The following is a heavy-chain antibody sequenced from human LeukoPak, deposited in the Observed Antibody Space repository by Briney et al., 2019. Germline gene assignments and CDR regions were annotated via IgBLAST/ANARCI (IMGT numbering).Heavy chain of an antibody. V-gene: IGHV4-38-2*02. J-gene: IGHJ4*02. Sequence: SETLSLTCTVSGYSISSGYYWGWIRQPPGKGLEWIGSIYHSGSTYYNPSLKSRVTISVDTSKNQFSLKLSSVTAADTAVYYCARDLGLIQPGYYFDYWGQGTLVTVSS. CDR2: IYHSGST. CDR3: ARDLGLIQPGYYFDY. D-gene: IGHD7-27*01. CDR1: GYSISSGYY.